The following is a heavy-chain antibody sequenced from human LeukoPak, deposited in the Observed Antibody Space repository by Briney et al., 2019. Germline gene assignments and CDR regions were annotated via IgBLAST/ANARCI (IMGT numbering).Heavy chain of an antibody. D-gene: IGHD5-24*01. CDR2: ILSDGSKQ. Sequence: PGRSLGLSCAASGFTFSTYNMHWVRQAPGKGLEWVAVILSDGSKQYYADSVKGRFTIARDNSKNTVYLQMNSLRAEDTAVFYCMATPIDHWGQGSLVTVSS. CDR1: GFTFSTYN. V-gene: IGHV3-30*03. CDR3: MATPIDH. J-gene: IGHJ4*02.